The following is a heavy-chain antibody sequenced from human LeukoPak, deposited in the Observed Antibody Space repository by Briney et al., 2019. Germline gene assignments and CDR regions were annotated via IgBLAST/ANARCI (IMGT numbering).Heavy chain of an antibody. D-gene: IGHD2-21*01. CDR1: GYTFTSNY. V-gene: IGHV1-69*13. CDR2: IIPIFGTA. Sequence: ASVNVSCKASGYTFTSNYIHWVRQAPGQGLEWMGGIIPIFGTANYAQKFQGRVTITADESTSTAYMELSSLRSEDTAVYYCARDTNIVVGWGQGTLVTVSS. J-gene: IGHJ4*02. CDR3: ARDTNIVVG.